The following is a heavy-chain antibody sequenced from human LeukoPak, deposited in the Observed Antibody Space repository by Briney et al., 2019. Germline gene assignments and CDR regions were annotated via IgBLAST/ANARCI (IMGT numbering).Heavy chain of an antibody. CDR3: ARDQNYDFWSGYYSGMDV. CDR2: INSDGSST. D-gene: IGHD3-3*01. CDR1: GFTFSGYW. Sequence: PGGSLRLSCAASGFTFSGYWMHWVRQGQRKGLVWVSRINSDGSSTSYEDSVKARFTISRDNAKNTLYLQMKSLRAEDTAVYYCARDQNYDFWSGYYSGMDVWGQGTTVTVSS. J-gene: IGHJ6*02. V-gene: IGHV3-74*01.